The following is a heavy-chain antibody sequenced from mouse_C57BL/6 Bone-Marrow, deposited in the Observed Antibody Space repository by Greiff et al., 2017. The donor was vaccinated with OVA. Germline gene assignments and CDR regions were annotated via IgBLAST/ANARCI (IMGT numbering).Heavy chain of an antibody. Sequence: VQLKESGPVLVKPGASVKMSCKASGYTFTDYYMNWVKQSHGKSLEWIGVINPYNGGTSYNQKFKGKATLTVDKSSSTAYMELNSLTSEDSAVYYCARPSYYSNYERDYWGQGTTLTVSS. J-gene: IGHJ2*01. D-gene: IGHD2-5*01. CDR2: INPYNGGT. V-gene: IGHV1-19*01. CDR3: ARPSYYSNYERDY. CDR1: GYTFTDYY.